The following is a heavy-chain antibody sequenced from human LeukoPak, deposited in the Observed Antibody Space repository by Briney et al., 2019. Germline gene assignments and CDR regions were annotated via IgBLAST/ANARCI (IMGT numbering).Heavy chain of an antibody. Sequence: GGSLRLSCAASGFTVRSNYMSWVRQAPGKGLEWVSAISGSGGSTYYADSVKGRFTISRDNSKNTLYLQMNSLRAEDTAVYYCAKDLSGYDSFVQFDYWGQGTLVTVSS. D-gene: IGHD5-12*01. J-gene: IGHJ4*02. V-gene: IGHV3-23*01. CDR2: ISGSGGST. CDR1: GFTVRSNY. CDR3: AKDLSGYDSFVQFDY.